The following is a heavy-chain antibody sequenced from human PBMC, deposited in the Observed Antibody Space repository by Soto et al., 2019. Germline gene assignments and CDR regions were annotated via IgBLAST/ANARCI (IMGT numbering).Heavy chain of an antibody. CDR3: ARCLIQLWSSTYFDY. CDR1: GGSISSSSYY. J-gene: IGHJ4*02. Sequence: SETLSLTCTVSGGSISSSSYYWGWIRQPPGKGLEWIGSIYYSGSTYYNPSLKSRVTISVDTSKNQFSLKLSSVTAADTAVYYCARCLIQLWSSTYFDYWGQGTLVTVSA. V-gene: IGHV4-39*01. D-gene: IGHD5-18*01. CDR2: IYYSGST.